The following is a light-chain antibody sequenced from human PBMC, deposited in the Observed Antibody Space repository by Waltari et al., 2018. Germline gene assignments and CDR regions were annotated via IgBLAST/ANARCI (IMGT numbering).Light chain of an antibody. CDR1: QSISTW. Sequence: DIQMTQYPSTLSASVGDRVTISCRASQSISTWLALYHQKPGKAPQLLIYEASNLENGVPSRFSGSGSGTDFTLTISSLQADDFATYYCQQYDSDSITFGQGTKLEI. CDR2: EAS. CDR3: QQYDSDSIT. J-gene: IGKJ2*01. V-gene: IGKV1-5*03.